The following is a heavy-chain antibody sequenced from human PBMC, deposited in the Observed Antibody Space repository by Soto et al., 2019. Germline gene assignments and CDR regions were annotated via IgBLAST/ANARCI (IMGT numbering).Heavy chain of an antibody. CDR1: GGSISSGDYY. Sequence: SETLSLTCSVSGGSISSGDYYWNWIRQPPGKGLEWIGHIYYSGSTYYDSSLKSRVTISLDTSKNQFSLKLSSVTAADTAVYYCARLVQLLQGRWFDPWGQGTLVTVSS. V-gene: IGHV4-30-4*01. D-gene: IGHD2-15*01. CDR3: ARLVQLLQGRWFDP. CDR2: IYYSGST. J-gene: IGHJ5*02.